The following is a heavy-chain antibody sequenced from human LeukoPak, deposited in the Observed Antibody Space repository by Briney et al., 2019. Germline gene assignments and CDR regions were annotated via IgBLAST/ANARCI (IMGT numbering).Heavy chain of an antibody. CDR3: ARVMGSAGSPYFQR. V-gene: IGHV3-11*01. CDR1: GFTFSDYY. J-gene: IGHJ1*01. CDR2: ISSSGSTI. Sequence: GGSLRLPCAASGFTFSDYYMSWIRQAPGKGLEWVSYISSSGSTIYYADSVKGRFTISRGNAKNSPYLQMNSLRAEDTAVYYCARVMGSAGSPYFQRWGQGTLVTVSS. D-gene: IGHD3-16*01.